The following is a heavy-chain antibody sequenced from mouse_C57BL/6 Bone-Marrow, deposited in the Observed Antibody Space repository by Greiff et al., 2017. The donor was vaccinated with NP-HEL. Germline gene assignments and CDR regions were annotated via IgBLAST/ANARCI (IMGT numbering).Heavy chain of an antibody. CDR1: GFNIKDDY. J-gene: IGHJ2*01. D-gene: IGHD4-1*01. CDR3: TTKGAGTNY. CDR2: IDPENGDT. Sequence: VQLKQSGAELVRPGASVKLSCTASGFNIKDDYMHWVKQRPEQGLEWIGWIDPENGDTEYASKFQGKATITADTSSNTAYLQLSSLTSEDTAVYYCTTKGAGTNYWGQGTTLTVSS. V-gene: IGHV14-4*01.